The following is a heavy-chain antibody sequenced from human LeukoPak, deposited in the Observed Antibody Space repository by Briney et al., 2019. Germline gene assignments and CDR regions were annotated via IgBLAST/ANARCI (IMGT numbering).Heavy chain of an antibody. CDR2: ISYDGSNK. Sequence: GGSLRLSCAASGFTFSSYAMHWVRQAPGKGLEWVAVISYDGSNKYYADSVKGRFTISRDNSKNTLYLQMNSLRAEDTAVYYCAKYSSGGYGPGYFDYWGQGTLVTVSS. CDR3: AKYSSGGYGPGYFDY. D-gene: IGHD5-18*01. V-gene: IGHV3-30*04. J-gene: IGHJ4*02. CDR1: GFTFSSYA.